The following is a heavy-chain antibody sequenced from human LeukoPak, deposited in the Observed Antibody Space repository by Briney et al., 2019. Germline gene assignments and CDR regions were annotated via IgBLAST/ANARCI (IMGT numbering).Heavy chain of an antibody. J-gene: IGHJ4*02. D-gene: IGHD1-26*01. V-gene: IGHV3-23*01. CDR1: GFTFSSYA. CDR3: AKDVGAHLGVGYNDY. Sequence: PGGSLRLSCAAYGFTFSSYAMSWVRQAPGKGLEWVSAISGSGGSTYYADSVKGRFTISRDNSKNTLYLQMNSLRAEDTAVYYCAKDVGAHLGVGYNDYWGQGTLVTVSS. CDR2: ISGSGGST.